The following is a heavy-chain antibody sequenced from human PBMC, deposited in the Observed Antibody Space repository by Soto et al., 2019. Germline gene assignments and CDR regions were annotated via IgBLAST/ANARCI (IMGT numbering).Heavy chain of an antibody. CDR1: GFYFGSYG. Sequence: QVQLVESGGGEVQPGRSLRLSCEASGFYFGSYGMHWVRQAPGKGLEWVAVIWYDGSEKYYADSVKDRFTISRDNAKNMLYLEMTSLRVEDTAVYYCVRQAGEDYWGQGTLVIVSS. D-gene: IGHD6-13*01. CDR2: IWYDGSEK. CDR3: VRQAGEDY. J-gene: IGHJ4*02. V-gene: IGHV3-33*01.